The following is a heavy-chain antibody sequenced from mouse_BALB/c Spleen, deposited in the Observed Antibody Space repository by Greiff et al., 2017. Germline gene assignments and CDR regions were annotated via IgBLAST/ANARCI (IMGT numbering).Heavy chain of an antibody. CDR1: GFSLTSYG. J-gene: IGHJ3*01. CDR3: ARMITKTWFAY. Sequence: VQLKESGPGLVQPSQSLSITCTVSGFSLTSYGVHWVRQSPGKGLEWLGVIWSGGSTDYNAAFISRLSISKDNSKSQVFFKMNSLQANDTAIYYCARMITKTWFAYWGQGTLVTVSA. D-gene: IGHD2-4*01. V-gene: IGHV2-2*02. CDR2: IWSGGST.